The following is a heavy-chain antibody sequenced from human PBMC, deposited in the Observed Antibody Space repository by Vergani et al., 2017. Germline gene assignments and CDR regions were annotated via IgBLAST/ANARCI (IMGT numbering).Heavy chain of an antibody. D-gene: IGHD1-26*01. Sequence: QVQLVQSGAEVKKPGSSVKVSCKASGGPFSSYAISWVRHAPGQGLEWMGGIIPIFGTANYAQKFQGRVKITADESTSTACIDPSSLRSEDTAVYYCASDPGIVGAGHFDYWGQVTLVTVSS. CDR1: GGPFSSYA. CDR2: IIPIFGTA. V-gene: IGHV1-69*19. J-gene: IGHJ4*02. CDR3: ASDPGIVGAGHFDY.